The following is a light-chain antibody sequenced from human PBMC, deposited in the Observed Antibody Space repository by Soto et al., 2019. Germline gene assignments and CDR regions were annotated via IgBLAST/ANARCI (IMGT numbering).Light chain of an antibody. CDR1: SSNIGSNT. V-gene: IGLV1-44*01. J-gene: IGLJ2*01. CDR2: SNN. Sequence: QSVLTQPPSASGTPGQRATISCAGSSSNIGSNTVNWYQQLPGTAPKLLIYSNNQRPSGVPDRFSGSKSGTSASLAISGLQPEDEADYYCAAWDASLNGPVFGGGTQLTVL. CDR3: AAWDASLNGPV.